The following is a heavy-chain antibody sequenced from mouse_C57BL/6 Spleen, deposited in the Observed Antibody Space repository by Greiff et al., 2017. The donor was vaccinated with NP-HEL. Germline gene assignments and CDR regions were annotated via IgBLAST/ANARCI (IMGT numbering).Heavy chain of an antibody. D-gene: IGHD1-1*01. CDR2: INPSTGGT. CDR1: GYSFTGYY. V-gene: IGHV1-42*01. Sequence: EVQLQQSGPELVKPGASVKISCKASGYSFTGYYMNWVKQSPEKSLEWIGEINPSTGGTTYNQKFKAKATLTVDKSSSTAYMQLKSLTSEDSAVYYCAGYYGSYWYCDVWGTGTTVTVSS. CDR3: AGYYGSYWYCDV. J-gene: IGHJ1*03.